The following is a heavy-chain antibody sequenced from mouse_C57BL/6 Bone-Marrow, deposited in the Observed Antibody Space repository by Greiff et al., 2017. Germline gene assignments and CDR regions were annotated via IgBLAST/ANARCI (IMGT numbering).Heavy chain of an antibody. Sequence: EVHLVESGGGLVQPGGSLSLSCAASGFTFTDYYMSWVRQPPGQALEWLGVIRNKANGFTTEYSASVKGRFTISRDNSQSILYLQMNALRAEDSAAYYGARYRGYVYAMDYWGQGTSVTVSS. J-gene: IGHJ4*01. CDR3: ARYRGYVYAMDY. CDR1: GFTFTDYY. CDR2: IRNKANGFTT. D-gene: IGHD2-2*01. V-gene: IGHV7-3*01.